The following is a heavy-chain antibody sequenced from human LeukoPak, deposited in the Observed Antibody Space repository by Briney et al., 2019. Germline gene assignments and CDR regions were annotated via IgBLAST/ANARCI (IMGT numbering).Heavy chain of an antibody. Sequence: ASVKVSCKASGYTFTSYYMHWVRQAPGQGLEWMGIINPSGGSTNYAQKFQGRVTMTRDTSTSTVYMELSSLRSEDTAVYYCARDLLGGTRGYYWGQGTLVTVSS. CDR1: GYTFTSYY. CDR2: INPSGGST. CDR3: ARDLLGGTRGYY. V-gene: IGHV1-46*01. D-gene: IGHD3-3*01. J-gene: IGHJ4*02.